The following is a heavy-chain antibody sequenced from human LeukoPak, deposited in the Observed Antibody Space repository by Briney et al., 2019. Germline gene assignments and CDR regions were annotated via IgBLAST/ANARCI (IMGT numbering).Heavy chain of an antibody. CDR1: VFTFSSYV. CDR3: AKDPLPVIATSYFDS. D-gene: IGHD3-10*01. V-gene: IGHV3-30*04. Sequence: GGSLRLSCAASVFTFSSYVMHWVRQAPGKGLEWVAIISYDGSNEYYADSVKGRFTISRDNSQNTLYLQMNSLRAEDTAVYYCAKDPLPVIATSYFDSWGQGTLVTVSS. CDR2: ISYDGSNE. J-gene: IGHJ4*02.